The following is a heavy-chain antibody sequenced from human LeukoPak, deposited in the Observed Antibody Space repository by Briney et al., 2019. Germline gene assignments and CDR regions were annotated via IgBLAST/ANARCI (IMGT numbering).Heavy chain of an antibody. CDR3: ARVGYYDSSGPPDY. V-gene: IGHV3-21*01. CDR1: GFTFSSYS. D-gene: IGHD3-22*01. Sequence: GGSLRLSCAASGFTFSSYSMNWVRQAPGKGLEWVSSITSRSSSIYYADSVKGRFTISRDNAKNSLYLQMNSLRAEDTAVYYCARVGYYDSSGPPDYWGQGTLVTVSS. J-gene: IGHJ4*02. CDR2: ITSRSSSI.